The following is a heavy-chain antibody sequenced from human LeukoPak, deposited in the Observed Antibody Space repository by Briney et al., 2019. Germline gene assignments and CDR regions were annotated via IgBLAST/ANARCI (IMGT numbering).Heavy chain of an antibody. D-gene: IGHD6-13*01. V-gene: IGHV4-34*01. CDR3: ARGSIAAADSFDY. CDR2: INHSGST. CDR1: GGSFSGYY. Sequence: SETLSLTCAVYGGSFSGYYWSWIRQPPGKGLEWIGEINHSGSTNYNPSLTSRVTISQDPSNHQSSLKLSSVTAADTAVYYCARGSIAAADSFDYWGQGTLVTVSS. J-gene: IGHJ4*02.